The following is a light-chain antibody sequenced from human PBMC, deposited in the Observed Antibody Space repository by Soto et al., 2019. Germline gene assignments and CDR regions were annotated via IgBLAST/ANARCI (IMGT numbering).Light chain of an antibody. CDR1: QSVLYSSNNKNY. Sequence: DIVMTQSPDSLAVSLGERATINCKSSQSVLYSSNNKNYLAWYQQTPGQPPKLLIYWASTRESGVPDRFRGSGSGTDFTLTIDSLQAEDVAVYYCRQYYSTPITFGQGTRLEIK. V-gene: IGKV4-1*01. CDR3: RQYYSTPIT. J-gene: IGKJ5*01. CDR2: WAS.